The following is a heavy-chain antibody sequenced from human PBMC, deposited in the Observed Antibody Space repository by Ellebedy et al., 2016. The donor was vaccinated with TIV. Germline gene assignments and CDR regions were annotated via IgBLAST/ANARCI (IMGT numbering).Heavy chain of an antibody. V-gene: IGHV1-46*01. Sequence: ASVKVSXKASGYTFTRYYMHWVRQAPGQGLEWMGKINPSGGSTTYAQKFQGRVTMTRDRSTSTVYMELSSLRSEDTAVYYCARDAPWGTSLAVDYWGQGTLVTVPS. CDR3: ARDAPWGTSLAVDY. CDR2: INPSGGST. CDR1: GYTFTRYY. D-gene: IGHD3-16*01. J-gene: IGHJ4*02.